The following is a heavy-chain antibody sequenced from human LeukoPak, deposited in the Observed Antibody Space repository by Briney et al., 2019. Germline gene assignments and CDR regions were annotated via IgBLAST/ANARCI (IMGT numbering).Heavy chain of an antibody. CDR1: KFNFA. D-gene: IGHD6-6*01. CDR3: AKGHFASSSFFDH. J-gene: IGHJ4*02. CDR2: ISGSGDST. Sequence: GGSLRLSCVASKFNFAMSWVRQTAGKGLEWVSAISGSGDSTFYRDSVKGRFTISRDNSKNTLYLQMNSLRVEDTALYYCAKGHFASSSFFDHWGPGTLVTVSS. V-gene: IGHV3-23*02.